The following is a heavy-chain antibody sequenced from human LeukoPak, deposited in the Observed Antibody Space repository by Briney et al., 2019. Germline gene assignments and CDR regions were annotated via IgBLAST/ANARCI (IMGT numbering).Heavy chain of an antibody. CDR2: IIPILGIA. CDR1: GGTFIIYA. V-gene: IGHV1-69*04. J-gene: IGHJ4*02. CDR3: ARDPYYYDSSGYYAELDRSYFDY. D-gene: IGHD3-22*01. Sequence: ASVTVSFRASGGTFIIYAISWVRQAPGQGLEWMGRIIPILGIANYAQKFQGRVTITADKSTSTAYMELSSLRSEDTAVYYCARDPYYYDSSGYYAELDRSYFDYWGQGTLVTVSS.